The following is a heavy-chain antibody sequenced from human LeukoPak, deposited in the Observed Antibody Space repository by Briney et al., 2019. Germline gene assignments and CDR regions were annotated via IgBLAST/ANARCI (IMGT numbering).Heavy chain of an antibody. V-gene: IGHV3-15*07. J-gene: IGHJ3*01. D-gene: IGHD5-12*01. CDR3: TTAKTRLDAFDL. CDR2: IKSTGDGGTA. Sequence: PSGTLSLTCVVSGGSVSSSKWWSWVRQPPGKGLEWVGRIKSTGDGGTADNAAPVKGRFTISRDDSRNTLYLQMNSLKTEDTAVYYCTTAKTRLDAFDLWGQGTMVTVSS. CDR1: GGSVSSSKW.